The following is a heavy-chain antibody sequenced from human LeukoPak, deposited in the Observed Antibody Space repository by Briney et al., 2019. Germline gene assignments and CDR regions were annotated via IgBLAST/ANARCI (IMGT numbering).Heavy chain of an antibody. CDR2: ISGSGGTI. V-gene: IGHV3-23*01. CDR3: AKGTDLYYYGSGLYFDY. D-gene: IGHD3-10*01. CDR1: GFTFTSYA. Sequence: GGSLRLSCAASGFTFTSYAMSWVRQAPGKGLEWVSAISGSGGTIYYADSVKGRFTISRDNSKNTMYLQMNSLRAEDTAVYYCAKGTDLYYYGSGLYFDYWGQGTLVTVSS. J-gene: IGHJ4*02.